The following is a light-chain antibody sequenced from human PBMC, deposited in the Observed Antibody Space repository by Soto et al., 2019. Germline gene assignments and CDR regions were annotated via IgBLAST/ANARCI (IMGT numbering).Light chain of an antibody. CDR1: QSVRSN. CDR3: QQYYSTPWT. CDR2: AAS. J-gene: IGKJ1*01. V-gene: IGKV3-15*01. Sequence: EIVMTQSPATLSVSPGERATLSCRASQSVRSNLAWYHQRPGQAPRLLIYAASARATGIPARFSGSGSGTDFTLTISSLQAEDVAVYYCQQYYSTPWTFGQGTKVDIK.